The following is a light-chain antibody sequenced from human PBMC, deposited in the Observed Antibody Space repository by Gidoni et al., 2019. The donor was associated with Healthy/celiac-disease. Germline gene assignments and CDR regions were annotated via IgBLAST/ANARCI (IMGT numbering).Light chain of an antibody. Sequence: DIQMTQSPSSLSASVGDSVTITCRASQRISSYLNWYQQKPGKAPKLLIYAASSLQSGVPSRFSGSGSGTDFTLTISSLQPEDFATYYCQQSYSTRWTFGQXTKVEIK. J-gene: IGKJ1*01. CDR1: QRISSY. CDR2: AAS. CDR3: QQSYSTRWT. V-gene: IGKV1-39*01.